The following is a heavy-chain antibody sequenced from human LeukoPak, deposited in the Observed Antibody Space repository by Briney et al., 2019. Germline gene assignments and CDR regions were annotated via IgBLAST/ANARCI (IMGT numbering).Heavy chain of an antibody. CDR2: ISGSGGST. D-gene: IGHD2-2*01. CDR3: AKDPCSSTSYYPYNWFDP. J-gene: IGHJ5*02. Sequence: GGSLRLSCAASGFTFSSYAMSWVRQAPGKGLEWVSAISGSGGSTYYADSVKGRFTISRDNSKNTLYLQMNSLRAEDTAVYYCAKDPCSSTSYYPYNWFDPWGQGTLVTVSS. V-gene: IGHV3-23*01. CDR1: GFTFSSYA.